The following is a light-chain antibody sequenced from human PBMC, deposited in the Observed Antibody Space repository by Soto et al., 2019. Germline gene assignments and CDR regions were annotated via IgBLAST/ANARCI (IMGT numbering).Light chain of an antibody. V-gene: IGKV1-5*03. Sequence: DIQMTQSPSTLSASVGDRVTITCRASQSISSWLAWYQQKPGKAPKVLIYKAPNLQSGVPSRFSGSGSGTDFTLTISSLQPDEFATYYCQQCNSYPPTFGQGTTVDIK. CDR2: KAP. CDR1: QSISSW. CDR3: QQCNSYPPT. J-gene: IGKJ1*01.